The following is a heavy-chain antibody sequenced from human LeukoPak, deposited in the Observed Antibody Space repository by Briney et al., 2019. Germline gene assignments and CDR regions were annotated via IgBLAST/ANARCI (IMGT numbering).Heavy chain of an antibody. CDR1: GITLSNYG. D-gene: IGHD2-8*01. CDR2: ISPVSSYT. V-gene: IGHV3-21*01. CDR3: VRDVSRRMGMDV. J-gene: IGHJ6*02. Sequence: GGSLRLSCAVSGITLSNYGMSWVRQAPGKGLEWVSTISPVSSYTWYAESVKGRFTISRDNPKNSLYLQMNSLTAEDTAVYYCVRDVSRRMGMDVWGQGTTVTVSS.